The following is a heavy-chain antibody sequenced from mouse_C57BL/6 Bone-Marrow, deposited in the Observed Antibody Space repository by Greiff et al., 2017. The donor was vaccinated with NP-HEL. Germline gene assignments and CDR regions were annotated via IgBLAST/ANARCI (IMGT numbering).Heavy chain of an antibody. CDR1: GYTFTSYG. CDR3: ASEHLIYYGNS. D-gene: IGHD2-1*01. Sequence: VKLQQSGAELARPGASVKLSCKASGYTFTSYGISWVKQRTGQGLEWIGEIYPRSGNTYYNEKFKGKATLTADKSSSTAYMELRSLTSEDSAVYFCASEHLIYYGNSWGQGTTLTVSS. J-gene: IGHJ2*01. V-gene: IGHV1-81*01. CDR2: IYPRSGNT.